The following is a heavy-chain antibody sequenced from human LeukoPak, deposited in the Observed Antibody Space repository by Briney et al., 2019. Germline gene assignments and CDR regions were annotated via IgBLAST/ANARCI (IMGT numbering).Heavy chain of an antibody. CDR2: IYSGGST. V-gene: IGHV3-66*02. Sequence: GGSLRLSCAASGFSVSDKYMTWVRQAPGKGLEWLSIIYSGGSTFYADSVKGRFTISRDTSKNTVYLEMNSLRLDDTAVYYCARGPHGLQLWHYLDYWGLGTLVTVSS. J-gene: IGHJ4*02. CDR3: ARGPHGLQLWHYLDY. CDR1: GFSVSDKY. D-gene: IGHD5-18*01.